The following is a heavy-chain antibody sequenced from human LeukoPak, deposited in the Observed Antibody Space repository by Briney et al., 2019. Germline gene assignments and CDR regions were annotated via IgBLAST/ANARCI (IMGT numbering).Heavy chain of an antibody. V-gene: IGHV4-4*07. CDR2: IYTSGTT. CDR3: ARGRYCTTTSCTYWYFDL. J-gene: IGHJ2*01. D-gene: IGHD2-2*01. CDR1: GGSISSYY. Sequence: PSETLSLTCTVSGGSISSYYWSWIRQPAGKGLEWLGRIYTSGTTNYNPSLQSRVTMSVDSSKNQFSLKLNSVTAADTAVYYCARGRYCTTTSCTYWYFDLWGRGTLVTVSS.